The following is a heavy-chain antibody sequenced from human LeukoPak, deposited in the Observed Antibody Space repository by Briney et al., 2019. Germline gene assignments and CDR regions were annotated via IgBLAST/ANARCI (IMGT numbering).Heavy chain of an antibody. D-gene: IGHD6-13*01. Sequence: SVKVSCKASGGTFSSYAISWVRQAPGQGLEWMGGIIPNFGTANYAQKFQGRVTITADESTSTAYMELSSLRSEDTAVYYCARDRGDWQHLVLDYWGQGTLVTVSS. CDR1: GGTFSSYA. J-gene: IGHJ4*02. CDR3: ARDRGDWQHLVLDY. CDR2: IIPNFGTA. V-gene: IGHV1-69*01.